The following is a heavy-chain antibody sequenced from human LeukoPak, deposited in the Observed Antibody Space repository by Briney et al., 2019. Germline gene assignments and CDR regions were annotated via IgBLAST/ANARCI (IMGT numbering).Heavy chain of an antibody. J-gene: IGHJ4*02. V-gene: IGHV1-69*13. D-gene: IGHD3-3*01. CDR3: ARHTGSLYDFWSGYIDY. CDR2: IIPIFGTA. Sequence: ASVKVSCKASGGTFSSYAISWVRQAPGQGLEWMGGIIPIFGTANYAQKFQGRVTITADESTSTAYMELSSLRSDDTAVYYCARHTGSLYDFWSGYIDYWGQGTLVTVSS. CDR1: GGTFSSYA.